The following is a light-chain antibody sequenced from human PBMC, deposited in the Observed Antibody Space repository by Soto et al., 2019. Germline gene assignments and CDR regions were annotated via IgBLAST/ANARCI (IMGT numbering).Light chain of an antibody. Sequence: ETMMTQSPDTLSVSLGERATLSCRASQSLRSSLAWYQQKPGQAPSLIIYDASNRATGIPARFSGSGSGTDFILIISSLEPEDFAVYYCQQRSNWPPITFGQGTRLEIK. V-gene: IGKV3-11*01. CDR2: DAS. J-gene: IGKJ5*01. CDR3: QQRSNWPPIT. CDR1: QSLRSS.